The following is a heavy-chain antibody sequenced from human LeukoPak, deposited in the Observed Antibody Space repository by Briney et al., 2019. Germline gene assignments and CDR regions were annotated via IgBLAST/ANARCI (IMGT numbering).Heavy chain of an antibody. CDR2: ISGSGGST. J-gene: IGHJ6*02. D-gene: IGHD6-19*01. Sequence: GASLRLSCAASGFTFSSYAMSWVRQAPGKGLEWVSAISGSGGSTYYADSVKGRFTISRDNSKNTLYLQMTSLRAEDTAVYSCAKDGASTGWYYGMDVWAKGPRSPSP. CDR1: GFTFSSYA. V-gene: IGHV3-23*01. CDR3: AKDGASTGWYYGMDV.